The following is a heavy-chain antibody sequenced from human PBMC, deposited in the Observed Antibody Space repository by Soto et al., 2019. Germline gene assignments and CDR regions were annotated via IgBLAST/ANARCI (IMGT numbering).Heavy chain of an antibody. V-gene: IGHV2-5*01. Sequence: SGPTLVNPTQTLTLTCTFSGFSLSTSGVGVGCVRQPPGKALEWLAVIHWNDDNHYTSSLKTRLTVTKDITKNQVVFTMTKMDPVDTATYYCIQSRCGGDCLQSYASYYYYGMDVWGQGTTVTVSS. CDR1: GFSLSTSGVG. CDR3: IQSRCGGDCLQSYASYYYYGMDV. J-gene: IGHJ6*02. CDR2: IHWNDDN. D-gene: IGHD2-21*02.